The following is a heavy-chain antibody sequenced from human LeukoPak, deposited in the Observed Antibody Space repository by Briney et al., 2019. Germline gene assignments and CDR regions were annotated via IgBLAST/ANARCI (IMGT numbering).Heavy chain of an antibody. V-gene: IGHV3-30*02. CDR1: GFTFSSYG. J-gene: IGHJ3*02. D-gene: IGHD1-26*01. Sequence: GGSLRLSCAASGFTFSSYGMHWVRQAPGKGLEWVAFIRYDGSNKYYADSVKGRFTISRDNSKNTLYLQMNSLRAEDTAVYYCAKSFLVGATGGIDAFDIWGQGTMVTVSS. CDR3: AKSFLVGATGGIDAFDI. CDR2: IRYDGSNK.